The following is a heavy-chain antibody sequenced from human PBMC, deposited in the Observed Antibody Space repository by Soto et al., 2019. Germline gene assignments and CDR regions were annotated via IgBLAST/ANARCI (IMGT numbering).Heavy chain of an antibody. J-gene: IGHJ4*02. Sequence: GASVKVSCKASGFTFTSSAMQWVRQARGQRLEWIGWIVVGSGNTNYAQKFQERVTITRDMSTSTAYMELSSLRSGDTAVYYCAAGMVRGVFNYWGQGTLVTVSS. V-gene: IGHV1-58*02. CDR3: AAGMVRGVFNY. CDR1: GFTFTSSA. CDR2: IVVGSGNT. D-gene: IGHD3-10*01.